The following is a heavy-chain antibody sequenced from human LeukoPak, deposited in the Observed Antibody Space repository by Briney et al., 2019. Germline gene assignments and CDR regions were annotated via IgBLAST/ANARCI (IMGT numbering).Heavy chain of an antibody. CDR2: INPSGGST. Sequence: ASVKVSCKASGYTFTSYYMHWVRQAPGQGLEWMGIINPSGGSTSYAQKFQGRVTMTRDTSTSTVYIELSSLRSEDTAVYYCARDSDFWSGYPTPDAFDIWGQGTMVTVSS. V-gene: IGHV1-46*01. J-gene: IGHJ3*02. CDR3: ARDSDFWSGYPTPDAFDI. CDR1: GYTFTSYY. D-gene: IGHD3-3*01.